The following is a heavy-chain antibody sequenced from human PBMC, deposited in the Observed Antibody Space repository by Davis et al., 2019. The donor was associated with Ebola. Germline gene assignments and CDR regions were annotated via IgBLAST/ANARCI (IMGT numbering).Heavy chain of an antibody. J-gene: IGHJ1*01. CDR2: IHPGDSDV. CDR1: GYFFTNYW. CDR3: ARHMGPGYCSGGSCFEYLQH. D-gene: IGHD2-15*01. V-gene: IGHV5-51*01. Sequence: GESLKISCKASGYFFTNYWIGWVRQMPGKGLEWMGIIHPGDSDVRSSPSFQGQVTISVDKSISTAYLQWSSLRASDTAVYFCARHMGPGYCSGGSCFEYLQHWGQGTLVTVSS.